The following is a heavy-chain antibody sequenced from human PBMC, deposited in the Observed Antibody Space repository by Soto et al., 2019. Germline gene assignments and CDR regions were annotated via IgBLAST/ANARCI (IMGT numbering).Heavy chain of an antibody. J-gene: IGHJ6*03. D-gene: IGHD2-15*01. CDR1: GYTFTSYA. CDR3: ARDKCSGGSCYSSAGWGYYYYYMDG. Sequence: GASVKVSCKASGYTFTSYAMHWVRQAPGQRLEWMGWINAGNGNTKYSQKFQGRVTITRDTSASTAYMELSSLRSEDTAVYYCARDKCSGGSCYSSAGWGYYYYYMDGWGKGTTVTVSS. V-gene: IGHV1-3*01. CDR2: INAGNGNT.